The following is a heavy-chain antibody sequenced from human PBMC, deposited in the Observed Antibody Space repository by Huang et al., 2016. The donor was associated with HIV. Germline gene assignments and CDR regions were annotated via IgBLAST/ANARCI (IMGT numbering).Heavy chain of an antibody. J-gene: IGHJ5*01. Sequence: QVQLEQWGAGLLKPSETLSLTCAVYGGSFSGYFWNWILQSPGKGLEWIGQINHAGVTDYNPSLKSRATISVDTSKNQFSLKLTAVTAADTAIYYCAREIMISFGGPFDSWGHGNLVTVSS. V-gene: IGHV4-34*02. CDR3: AREIMISFGGPFDS. CDR1: GGSFSGYF. D-gene: IGHD3-16*01. CDR2: INHAGVT.